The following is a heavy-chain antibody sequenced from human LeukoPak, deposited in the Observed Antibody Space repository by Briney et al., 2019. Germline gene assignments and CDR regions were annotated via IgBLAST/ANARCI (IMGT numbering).Heavy chain of an antibody. V-gene: IGHV1-18*01. D-gene: IGHD3-22*01. Sequence: ASVKVSCKASGYTFTSYGISWVRQAPGQGLEWMGWISAYNGNTNYAQKLQGRVTMTTDTSTSTAYMELRSLRSDDTAVYYCARLAVPYYYDSSGYYFGFDYWGQGTLVTVSS. CDR3: ARLAVPYYYDSSGYYFGFDY. CDR1: GYTFTSYG. CDR2: ISAYNGNT. J-gene: IGHJ4*02.